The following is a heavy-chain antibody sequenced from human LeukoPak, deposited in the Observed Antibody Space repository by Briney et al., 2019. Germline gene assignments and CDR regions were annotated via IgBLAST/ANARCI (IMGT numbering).Heavy chain of an antibody. V-gene: IGHV4-31*03. D-gene: IGHD3-10*01. CDR1: GGSISSGGYY. J-gene: IGHJ5*02. CDR2: IYYSGST. Sequence: SETLSLTCTVSGGSISSGGYYWSWIRQHAGKGLEWIGYIYYSGSTYYNPSLKSRVTISVDTSKNQFSLKLSSVTAADTAVYYCARGSQTEYGSGNWFDPWGQGTLVTVSS. CDR3: ARGSQTEYGSGNWFDP.